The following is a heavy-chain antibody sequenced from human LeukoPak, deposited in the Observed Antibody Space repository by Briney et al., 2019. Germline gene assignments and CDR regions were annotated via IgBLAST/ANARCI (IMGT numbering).Heavy chain of an antibody. CDR3: TKSDGYGLIRI. J-gene: IGHJ3*02. Sequence: SETLSLTCTVSGGSISSYYWSWIRQPPGKGLEWIGYIYYSGSTNYNPSLKSRVTISVDTSKNQFSLKLSSVTAADTAVYYCTKSDGYGLIRIWGQGTMVTVSS. D-gene: IGHD5-18*01. V-gene: IGHV4-59*01. CDR1: GGSISSYY. CDR2: IYYSGST.